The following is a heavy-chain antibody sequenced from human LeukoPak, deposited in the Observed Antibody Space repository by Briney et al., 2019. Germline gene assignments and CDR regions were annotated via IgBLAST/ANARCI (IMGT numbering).Heavy chain of an antibody. CDR1: GFTFSTYG. J-gene: IGHJ4*02. Sequence: GGSLRLSCAASGFTFSTYGMHWVRQAPGKGLEWVSAISGSGGSTYYADSVKGRFTISRDNSKNTLYLQMNSLRAEDTAVYYCAKERVKSGFDYWGQGTLVTVSS. D-gene: IGHD3-3*01. CDR3: AKERVKSGFDY. CDR2: ISGSGGST. V-gene: IGHV3-23*01.